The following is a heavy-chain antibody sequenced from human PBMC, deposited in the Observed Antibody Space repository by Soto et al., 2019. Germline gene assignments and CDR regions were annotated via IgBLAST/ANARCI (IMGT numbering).Heavy chain of an antibody. J-gene: IGHJ4*02. CDR1: GGSISSGGYY. V-gene: IGHV4-31*03. CDR3: ARWSGSHPRGWYYFDY. CDR2: IYYSGST. Sequence: SSETLSLTCTVSGGSISSGGYYWSWIRQHPGKGLEWVGYIYYSGSTYYNPSLKSRVTISVDTSKNQFSLKLSSVTAADTAVYYCARWSGSHPRGWYYFDYWGQGTLVPVSS. D-gene: IGHD1-26*01.